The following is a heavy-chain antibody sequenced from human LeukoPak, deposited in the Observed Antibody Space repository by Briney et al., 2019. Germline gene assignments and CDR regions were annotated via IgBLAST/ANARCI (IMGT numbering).Heavy chain of an antibody. CDR3: ARQGPAGPPYYYYMDV. Sequence: SETLSLTCAVYGGSFSGYYWGWIRQPPGKGLEWIGEINHSGSTNYNPSLKSRVTISVDTSKNQFSLKLSSVTAADTAVYYCARQGPAGPPYYYYMDVWGKGTTVTVSS. V-gene: IGHV4-34*01. CDR1: GGSFSGYY. J-gene: IGHJ6*03. CDR2: INHSGST.